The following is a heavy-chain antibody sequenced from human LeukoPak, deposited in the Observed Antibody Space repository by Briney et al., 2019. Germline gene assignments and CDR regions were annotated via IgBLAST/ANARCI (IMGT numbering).Heavy chain of an antibody. D-gene: IGHD4/OR15-4a*01. CDR3: ARDDGLWSWGTVYYMDV. J-gene: IGHJ6*03. V-gene: IGHV4-4*07. CDR2: IYTSGST. Sequence: SETLSLTCTVSGGSISSYYWSWIRQPAGKGLEWIGRIYTSGSTNYNPSLKGRVTISVDKSKNQFSLTLSSVTAADTAVYYCARDDGLWSWGTVYYMDVWGKGTTVTVSS. CDR1: GGSISSYY.